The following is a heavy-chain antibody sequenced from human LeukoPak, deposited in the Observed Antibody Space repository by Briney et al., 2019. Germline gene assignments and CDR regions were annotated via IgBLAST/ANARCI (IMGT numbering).Heavy chain of an antibody. CDR3: AREDPQTRVPEGMDV. CDR2: VYYSGTT. V-gene: IGHV4-59*01. J-gene: IGHJ6*02. D-gene: IGHD4/OR15-4a*01. CDR1: GGSISDYY. Sequence: PSETLSLTCTVSGGSISDYYWSWIRQSPGKGLEWIGYVYYSGTTNYNPSLKSRVTISVDTSKNQFSLQLRSVTAADTAVYYCAREDPQTRVPEGMDVWGQGTTVTVSS.